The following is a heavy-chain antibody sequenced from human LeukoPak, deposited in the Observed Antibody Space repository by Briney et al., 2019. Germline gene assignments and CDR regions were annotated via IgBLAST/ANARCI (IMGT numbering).Heavy chain of an antibody. Sequence: GGSLRLSCAASGFTFSLYAMTWVRQAPGKGLEWASSLSGSGGITFYADSVKGRFAISRDNSKNTLYLQMNSLGAGDTALYYCVRYPYGTSPYYFDYWGQGTLVTVSS. V-gene: IGHV3-23*01. J-gene: IGHJ4*02. CDR2: LSGSGGIT. CDR1: GFTFSLYA. D-gene: IGHD1-14*01. CDR3: VRYPYGTSPYYFDY.